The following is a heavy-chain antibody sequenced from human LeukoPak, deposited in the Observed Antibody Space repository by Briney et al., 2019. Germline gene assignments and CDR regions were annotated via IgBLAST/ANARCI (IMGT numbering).Heavy chain of an antibody. CDR1: GGTFSSYA. D-gene: IGHD2-2*01. CDR3: AREGSVVVPAAIPYDY. V-gene: IGHV7-4-1*02. J-gene: IGHJ4*02. Sequence: ASVKVSCKASGGTFSSYAMNWVRQAPGQGLEWMGWINTNTGNPTYAQGFTGRFVFSLDTSVSTAYLQISSLKAEDTAVYYCAREGSVVVPAAIPYDYWGQGTLVTVSS. CDR2: INTNTGNP.